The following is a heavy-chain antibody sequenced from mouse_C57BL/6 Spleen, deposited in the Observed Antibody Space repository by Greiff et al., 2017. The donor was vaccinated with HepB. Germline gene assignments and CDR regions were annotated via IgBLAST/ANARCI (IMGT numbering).Heavy chain of an antibody. V-gene: IGHV5-4*03. D-gene: IGHD2-3*01. Sequence: EVMLVESGGGLVKPGGSLKLSCAASGFTFSSYAMSWVRQTPEKRLEWVATISDGGSYTYYPDNVKGRFTISRDNAKNNLYLQMSHLKSEDTAMYYCARAGWLLPYAMDYWGQGTSVTVSS. J-gene: IGHJ4*01. CDR1: GFTFSSYA. CDR3: ARAGWLLPYAMDY. CDR2: ISDGGSYT.